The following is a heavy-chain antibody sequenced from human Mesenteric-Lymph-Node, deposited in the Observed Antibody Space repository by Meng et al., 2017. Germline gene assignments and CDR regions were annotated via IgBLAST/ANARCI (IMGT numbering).Heavy chain of an antibody. Sequence: ASVKVSCKASGGTFSSYAISWVRQAPGQGLEWMGWMNPNSGNTGYAQKFQGRVTMTRNTSLSTAYMELSSLRSEDTAVYYCARAQGRYLDVWGQGTTVTVSS. D-gene: IGHD3-9*01. CDR2: MNPNSGNT. J-gene: IGHJ6*02. V-gene: IGHV1-8*02. CDR1: GGTFSSYA. CDR3: ARAQGRYLDV.